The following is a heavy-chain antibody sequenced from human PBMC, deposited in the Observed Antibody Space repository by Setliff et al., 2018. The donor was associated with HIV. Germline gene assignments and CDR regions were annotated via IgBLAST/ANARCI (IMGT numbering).Heavy chain of an antibody. D-gene: IGHD6-13*01. CDR1: GYTFTAYF. CDR2: INPNSGGT. Sequence: ASVKVSCKASGYTFTAYFMHWVRQAPGQGLEWMGRINPNSGGTNYAQKFQGRVTMTRDTPISTAYMELSRLTSDDTAMYYCARGLVAAGDEAGWGQGTLVTVSS. J-gene: IGHJ4*02. CDR3: ARGLVAAGDEAG. V-gene: IGHV1-2*06.